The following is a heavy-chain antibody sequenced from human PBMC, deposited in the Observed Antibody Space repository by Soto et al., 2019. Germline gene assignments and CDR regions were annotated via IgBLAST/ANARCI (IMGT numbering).Heavy chain of an antibody. D-gene: IGHD6-19*01. V-gene: IGHV5-51*01. J-gene: IGHJ4*02. CDR2: IYPGDSDT. CDR3: ARRTYESGWRHYFDY. Sequence: GESLKISCKGSGYSFTSYWIGWVRQMPGKGLEWMGIIYPGDSDTRYSPSFQGQVTISADKSISTAYLQWNTLRASDTAIYYCARRTYESGWRHYFDYWGQGTLVTVSS. CDR1: GYSFTSYW.